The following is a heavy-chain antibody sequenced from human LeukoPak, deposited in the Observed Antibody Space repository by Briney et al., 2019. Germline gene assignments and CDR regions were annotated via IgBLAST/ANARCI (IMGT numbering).Heavy chain of an antibody. CDR1: GGSISSYY. CDR3: AKTLASDGCY. Sequence: ETLSLTCTVSGGSISSYYWSWIRQPPGKGLEWVSAISGSGGSTYYADSVKGRFTISRDNSKNTLYLQMNSLRAEDTAVYYCAKTLASDGCYWGQGTLVTVSS. J-gene: IGHJ4*02. V-gene: IGHV3-23*01. D-gene: IGHD2-2*01. CDR2: ISGSGGST.